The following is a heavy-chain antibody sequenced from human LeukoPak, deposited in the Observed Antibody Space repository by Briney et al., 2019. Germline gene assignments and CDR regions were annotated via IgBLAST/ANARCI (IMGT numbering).Heavy chain of an antibody. CDR3: ARDLGVVVTATAFDP. Sequence: GASVKVSCKASGGTFSSYAISWVRQAPGQGLEWMGGIIPIFGTANYAQKFQGRVTITADKSTSTAYMELSSLRSEDTAVYYCARDLGVVVTATAFDPWGQGTLVTVSS. CDR2: IIPIFGTA. J-gene: IGHJ5*02. D-gene: IGHD2-21*02. CDR1: GGTFSSYA. V-gene: IGHV1-69*06.